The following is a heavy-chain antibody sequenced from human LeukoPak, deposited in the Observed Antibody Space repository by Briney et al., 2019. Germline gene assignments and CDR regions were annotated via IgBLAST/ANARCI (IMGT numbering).Heavy chain of an antibody. D-gene: IGHD4-11*01. V-gene: IGHV4-30-4*08. CDR2: IYYSGST. Sequence: SETLSLTCTVSGGSISSYYWSWIRQPPGKGLEWIGYIYYSGSTYYNPSLKSRVTISVDTSKNQFSLKLSSVTAADTAVYYCAREKVYSRWFDPWGQGTLVTVSS. CDR3: AREKVYSRWFDP. CDR1: GGSISSYY. J-gene: IGHJ5*02.